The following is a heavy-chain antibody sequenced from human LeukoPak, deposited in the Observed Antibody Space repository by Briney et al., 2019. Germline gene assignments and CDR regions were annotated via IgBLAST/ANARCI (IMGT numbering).Heavy chain of an antibody. CDR3: ARVTGYRIEDYFDY. CDR2: IYYSGST. Sequence: SETLSLTRTVSGGSISSYYWSWIRQPPGKGLEWIGLIYYSGSTNYNPSLKSRVTISVETSKNEFSLKLRSVTAADTAVYYCARVTGYRIEDYFDYWGQGTLVTVSS. D-gene: IGHD6-13*01. CDR1: GGSISSYY. J-gene: IGHJ4*02. V-gene: IGHV4-59*01.